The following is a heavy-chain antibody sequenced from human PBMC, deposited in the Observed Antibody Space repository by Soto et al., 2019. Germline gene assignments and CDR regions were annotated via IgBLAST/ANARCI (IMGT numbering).Heavy chain of an antibody. Sequence: VSVKVSCKASGYTFTSYAMHWVRQAPGQRLEWMGWINAGNGNTKYSQKFQGRVTITRDTSASTAYMELSSLRSEDTAVYYCARGLELRWFDPWGQGTLVTVSS. J-gene: IGHJ5*02. CDR1: GYTFTSYA. V-gene: IGHV1-3*01. D-gene: IGHD1-7*01. CDR2: INAGNGNT. CDR3: ARGLELRWFDP.